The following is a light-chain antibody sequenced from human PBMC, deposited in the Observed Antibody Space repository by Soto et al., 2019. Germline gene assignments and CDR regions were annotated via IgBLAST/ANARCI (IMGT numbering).Light chain of an antibody. CDR3: QQFNNYPWT. Sequence: DIQMTQSPSTLSASVGDRVTITCRASQSISSWLAWYQQKPGKAPKLLIYKASSLKSGVTSRFSGSGSGTEFTLTISRLQPDDFETYYCQQFNNYPWTFGQETRVEIK. CDR1: QSISSW. CDR2: KAS. J-gene: IGKJ1*01. V-gene: IGKV1-5*03.